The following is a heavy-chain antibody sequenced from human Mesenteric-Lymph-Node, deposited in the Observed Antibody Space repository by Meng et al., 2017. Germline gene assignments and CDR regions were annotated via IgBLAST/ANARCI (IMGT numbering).Heavy chain of an antibody. J-gene: IGHJ4*02. Sequence: ESSAALVKPSATLTLPCTVSGVSLSSGCYYWGWIRQRPGKGLEWIRDIYCTGSTYYNPSLKSRVTTSVDKSKNQFFLKLGSVTAADTAVYYCARDYYYDSRGYLIFDYWGQGTLVTVSS. D-gene: IGHD3-22*01. CDR1: GVSLSSGCYY. CDR3: ARDYYYDSRGYLIFDY. CDR2: IYCTGST. V-gene: IGHV4-39*07.